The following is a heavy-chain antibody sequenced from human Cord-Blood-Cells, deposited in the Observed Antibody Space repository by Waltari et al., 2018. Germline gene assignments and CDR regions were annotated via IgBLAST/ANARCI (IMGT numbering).Heavy chain of an antibody. Sequence: QVQLVESGGGLVQPGGSLRLSCAAFGFTFSDYSMSWIGQAPGKGLEWVSCISISHSTIYYADPVKGRFNISRDNAKSSLYLQMNSLRAEDTAVYYCAAGTSPFMGIGAGAFDIWGQGTMVTVSS. CDR2: ISISHSTI. J-gene: IGHJ3*02. CDR1: GFTFSDYS. V-gene: IGHV3-11*04. D-gene: IGHD2-21*01. CDR3: AAGTSPFMGIGAGAFDI.